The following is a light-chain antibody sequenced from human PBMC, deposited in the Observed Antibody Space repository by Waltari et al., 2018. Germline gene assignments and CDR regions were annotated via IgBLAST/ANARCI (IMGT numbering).Light chain of an antibody. J-gene: IGLJ2*01. CDR3: SSQSSNNVVL. CDR2: DVS. Sequence: QSALTQPASVSGSPGQSVTIFCTGTSNDVGGYNSVSWYQEHPGQAPRVIIYDVSDRPSGVSDRFSGSTSGNPASLTISGLRAEDEADYYCSSQSSNNVVLFGGGTKLTVL. CDR1: SNDVGGYNS. V-gene: IGLV2-14*01.